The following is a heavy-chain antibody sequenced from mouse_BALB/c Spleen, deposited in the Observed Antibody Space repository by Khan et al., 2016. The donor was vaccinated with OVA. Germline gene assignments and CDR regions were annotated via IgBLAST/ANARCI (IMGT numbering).Heavy chain of an antibody. CDR2: IWGDGST. Sequence: VQLKESGPGLVAPSQSLSITCTVSGFSLTSYGVSWVRQPPGKGLEWLGVIWGDGSTNYHSALKSSLSGNKDNSKSQVFLKLNSLQTDDTATYYWAKQNHGTLYAVDYWGQGTSVTVSS. CDR3: AKQNHGTLYAVDY. J-gene: IGHJ4*01. V-gene: IGHV2-3*01. CDR1: GFSLTSYG. D-gene: IGHD2-1*01.